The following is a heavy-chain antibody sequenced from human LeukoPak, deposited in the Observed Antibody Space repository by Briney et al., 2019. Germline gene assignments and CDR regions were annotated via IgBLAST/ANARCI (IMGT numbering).Heavy chain of an antibody. CDR3: ARGPYVAIFGVVITDDNWFDP. D-gene: IGHD3-3*01. CDR1: GGSFSGYY. Sequence: KPSETLSLTCAVYGGSFSGYYWSWIRQPPGKGLEWIGEINHSGSTSYNPSLKSRVTISVDTSKNQFSLKLSSVTAADTAVYYCARGPYVAIFGVVITDDNWFDPWGQGTLVTVSS. CDR2: INHSGST. J-gene: IGHJ5*02. V-gene: IGHV4-34*01.